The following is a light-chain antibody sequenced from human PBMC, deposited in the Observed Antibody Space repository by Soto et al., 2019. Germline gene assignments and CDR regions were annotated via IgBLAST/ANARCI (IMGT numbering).Light chain of an antibody. Sequence: EIVLTQSPGTLSLSPGERATLSCRATQSVSSSYLAWYQQKPGQAPRLLIYGASSRATGIPDRFSGSGSGTGFTLTISRLEPEDFAVYYWQQYGSSPLTFGQGTKLQIK. CDR1: QSVSSSY. J-gene: IGKJ2*01. CDR3: QQYGSSPLT. V-gene: IGKV3-20*01. CDR2: GAS.